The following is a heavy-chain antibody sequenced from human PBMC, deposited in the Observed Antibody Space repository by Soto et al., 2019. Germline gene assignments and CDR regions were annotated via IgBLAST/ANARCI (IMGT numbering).Heavy chain of an antibody. CDR3: AKERIAARPGMDV. CDR1: GFTFSSYG. D-gene: IGHD6-6*01. CDR2: ISYDGSNK. V-gene: IGHV3-30*18. Sequence: QVQLVESGGGVVQPGRSLRLSCAASGFTFSSYGMHWVRQAPGKGLEWVAVISYDGSNKYYADSVKGRFTISRDNSKNTLYLQMNSLSAEDTAVYYCAKERIAARPGMDVWGQGTTVTVSS. J-gene: IGHJ6*02.